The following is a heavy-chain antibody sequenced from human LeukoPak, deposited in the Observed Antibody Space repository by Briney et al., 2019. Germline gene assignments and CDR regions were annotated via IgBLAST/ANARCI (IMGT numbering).Heavy chain of an antibody. Sequence: ASVKVSCTASGYRFMNYGISWVRQAPGQGLEWVGWISGYNGNTKYPQKFQGRVTITTETSTSTAYMELRSLRSDDTAVYYCARSGRGTYYYFDYWGQGTLVTVSS. J-gene: IGHJ4*02. D-gene: IGHD1-26*01. CDR1: GYRFMNYG. CDR3: ARSGRGTYYYFDY. V-gene: IGHV1-18*01. CDR2: ISGYNGNT.